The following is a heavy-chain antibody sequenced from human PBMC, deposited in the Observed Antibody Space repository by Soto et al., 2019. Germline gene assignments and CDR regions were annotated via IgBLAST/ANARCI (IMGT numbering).Heavy chain of an antibody. CDR1: GGSISSGGYS. D-gene: IGHD2-2*01. CDR2: IYHSGST. J-gene: IGHJ5*02. V-gene: IGHV4-30-2*01. Sequence: QLQLQEYGSGLVKPSQTLSLTCAVSGGSISSGGYSWSWIRQPPGKGLEWIGYIYHSGSTHYNPSLKSRVTISGDRSKNQLSLKVSSVTAADTAVYYCARVPDRWGQGTLVPVSS. CDR3: ARVPDR.